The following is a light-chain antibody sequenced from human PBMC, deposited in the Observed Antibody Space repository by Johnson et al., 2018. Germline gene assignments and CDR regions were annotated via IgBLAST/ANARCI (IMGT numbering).Light chain of an antibody. CDR3: GTWDSCLSAGNV. CDR1: SSNIGNNY. Sequence: QSVLTQPPSVSAAPGQKVTISCSGSSSNIGNNYVSWYQQLPGTAPKLLIYENNKRPPGIPDRFSGSKSGTSATLGITGLQTGDQADYYCGTWDSCLSAGNVFGTGTKVTVL. V-gene: IGLV1-51*02. CDR2: ENN. J-gene: IGLJ1*01.